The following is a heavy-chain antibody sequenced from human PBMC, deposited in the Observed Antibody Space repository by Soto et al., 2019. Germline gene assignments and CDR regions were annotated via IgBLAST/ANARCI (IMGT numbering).Heavy chain of an antibody. Sequence: SQTLSLTCAISGDSVSSNTAAWNWIRSSPSRGLEWLGRTYYRSNWRHDYAVSVKSRITVNPDTSKNHYSLQLNSVTPDDTAVYYCARGVAGTGFDLWGQGTLVTVSS. CDR2: TYYRSNWRH. CDR3: ARGVAGTGFDL. V-gene: IGHV6-1*01. J-gene: IGHJ4*02. D-gene: IGHD6-19*01. CDR1: GDSVSSNTAA.